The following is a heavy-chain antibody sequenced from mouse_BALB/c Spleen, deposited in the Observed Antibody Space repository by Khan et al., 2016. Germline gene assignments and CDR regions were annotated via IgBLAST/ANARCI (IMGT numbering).Heavy chain of an antibody. CDR3: ATSSSGYWYYFDY. V-gene: IGHV3-1*02. CDR2: IHYSGSP. J-gene: IGHJ2*01. CDR1: GYSITSHYS. D-gene: IGHD3-1*01. Sequence: EVQLQESGPDLVKPSQSVSLTCTVTGYSITSHYSWHWIRHFPGNKVEWMGYIHYSGSPDFNQSLKSRNSITGDQSKNQFFLQLNSVTTEDTATDYFATSSSGYWYYFDYWGQGTTLTVSS.